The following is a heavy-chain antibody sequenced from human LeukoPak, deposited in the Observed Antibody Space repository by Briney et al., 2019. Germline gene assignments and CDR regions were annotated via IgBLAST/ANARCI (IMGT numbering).Heavy chain of an antibody. Sequence: PSETLSLTCTVSGGSISRVSYYWSWIRQPAGKGLEWIGRIYTSGSTNYNPSLKSRDTISVDTSKNQFSLKLSSVTAADTAVYYCASTSPKYYYESSGYSSLFDTWGQGTLVTVSS. CDR3: ASTSPKYYYESSGYSSLFDT. CDR1: GGSISRVSYY. D-gene: IGHD3-22*01. CDR2: IYTSGST. J-gene: IGHJ4*02. V-gene: IGHV4-61*02.